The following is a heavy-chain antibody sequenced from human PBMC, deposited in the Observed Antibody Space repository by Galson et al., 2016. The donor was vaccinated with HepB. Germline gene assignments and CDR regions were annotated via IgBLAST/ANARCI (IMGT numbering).Heavy chain of an antibody. D-gene: IGHD3-16*01. CDR1: GGSISSGGYY. CDR2: IYHTGNA. Sequence: TLPLTCTVSGGSISSGGYYWSWIRQHPGEGLEWIGYIYHTGNAYYNASLKSRVTVSVDTSKNQFFLKLSSLAAADTAVYFCARGGRKGLWGYYFDYWGQGTLVTVSS. J-gene: IGHJ4*02. CDR3: ARGGRKGLWGYYFDY. V-gene: IGHV4-31*03.